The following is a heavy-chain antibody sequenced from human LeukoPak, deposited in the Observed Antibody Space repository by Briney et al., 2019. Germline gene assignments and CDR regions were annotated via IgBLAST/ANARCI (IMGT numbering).Heavy chain of an antibody. CDR1: GGSISSGSYY. CDR3: ARTYCSSTSCYGLFDY. CDR2: IYTSGST. Sequence: SETLSLTCTVSGGSISSGSYYWSWIRQPAGKGLEWIGRIYTSGSTNYNPSLKSRVTISVDTSKNQFSLKLSSVTAADTAVYYCARTYCSSTSCYGLFDYWGQGTLVTVSS. J-gene: IGHJ4*02. D-gene: IGHD2-2*01. V-gene: IGHV4-61*02.